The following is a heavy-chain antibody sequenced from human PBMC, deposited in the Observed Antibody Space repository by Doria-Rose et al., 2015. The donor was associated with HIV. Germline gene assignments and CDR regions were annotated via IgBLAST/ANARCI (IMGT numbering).Heavy chain of an antibody. CDR1: GVSLSSPGMG. CDR2: IFSDDEI. D-gene: IGHD6-13*01. CDR3: ARIKSSRWYHKYYFDF. J-gene: IGHJ4*02. Sequence: QVQLVQSGPVLVKPTETLTLTCTVSGVSLSSPGMGVSWIRQPPGKALEWLANIFSDDEISYQTSLKSRLTISRCTTKSQVVLTMTDMDPVDTATYYCARIKSSRWYHKYYFDFWGQGTLVIVSA. V-gene: IGHV2-26*01.